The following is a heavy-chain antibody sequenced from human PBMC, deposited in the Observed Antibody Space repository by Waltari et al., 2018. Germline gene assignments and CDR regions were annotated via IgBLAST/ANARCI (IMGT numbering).Heavy chain of an antibody. CDR1: GYSFTDYY. V-gene: IGHV1-69-2*01. J-gene: IGHJ3*01. D-gene: IGHD3-10*01. Sequence: EVQLLQSGTELKKPGSTVKISCQVSGYSFTDYYIPWVQQAPGKGPQWRGLGDPEDAETIYAERCQGSVTITADTSTETACMELSSLTSDDTAVYYCVTALGDRSSASRPFDVWGLGTLITVSS. CDR2: GDPEDAET. CDR3: VTALGDRSSASRPFDV.